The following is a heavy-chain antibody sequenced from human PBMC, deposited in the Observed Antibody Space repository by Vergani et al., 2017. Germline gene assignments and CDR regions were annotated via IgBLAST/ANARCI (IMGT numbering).Heavy chain of an antibody. Sequence: QVQLVQSGAEVKKPGSSVKVSCKASGGTFSSYAISWVRQAPGQGLEWMGRIIPIFGTANYAQKFQGRVTMTRDTSTRTVYMELSSLISEDTAVYYCTRGGRRVPATNNWFDPWGQGTLVTVSS. V-gene: IGHV1-69*06. CDR1: GGTFSSYA. CDR2: IIPIFGTA. J-gene: IGHJ5*02. D-gene: IGHD2-2*01. CDR3: TRGGRRVPATNNWFDP.